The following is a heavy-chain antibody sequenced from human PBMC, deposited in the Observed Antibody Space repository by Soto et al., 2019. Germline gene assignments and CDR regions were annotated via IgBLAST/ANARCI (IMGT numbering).Heavy chain of an antibody. J-gene: IGHJ3*02. CDR2: ISRSSRTI. CDR3: ARESYYYDSSTFGI. CDR1: GFTFSSYI. Sequence: GGSLRLSCAASGFTFSSYIMNWVRQAPGKGLEWVSYISRSSRTIYYADSVKDRFTISRDNAKNSLYLQMNSLRDEDTSVYYCARESYYYDSSTFGIWGQGTMVTVS. D-gene: IGHD3-22*01. V-gene: IGHV3-48*02.